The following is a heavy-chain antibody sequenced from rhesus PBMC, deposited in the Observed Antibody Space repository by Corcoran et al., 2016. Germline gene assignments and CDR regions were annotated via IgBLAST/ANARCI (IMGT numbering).Heavy chain of an antibody. CDR3: ARGRITRMITVTNDRLYYFDY. CDR2: SNGNSGST. V-gene: IGHV4-80*01. Sequence: QVQLQESGPGVVKPSETLSLTCTVSGASISSNWWSRIRQPPGKGLEWIGESNGNSGSTNYTPSLKSRVTISKDASKYQFSLKLSSVTAADTAVYYCARGRITRMITVTNDRLYYFDYWGQGVLVTVSS. D-gene: IGHD3-9*01. CDR1: GASISSNW. J-gene: IGHJ4*01.